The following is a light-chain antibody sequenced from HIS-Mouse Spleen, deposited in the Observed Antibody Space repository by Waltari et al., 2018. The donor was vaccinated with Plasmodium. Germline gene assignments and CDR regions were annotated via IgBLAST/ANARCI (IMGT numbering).Light chain of an antibody. CDR1: RSTIGNNY. CDR2: DHN. J-gene: IGLJ3*02. V-gene: IGLV1-51*01. Sequence: QSVLTQPPSVSAAPGQKVTISCSGRRSTIGNNYVSWYQQLPGTAPKLLIYDHNKRPSGIPDRFSGSKSGTSATLGITGLQTGDEADYYCGTWDSSLSAGVFGGGTKLTVL. CDR3: GTWDSSLSAGV.